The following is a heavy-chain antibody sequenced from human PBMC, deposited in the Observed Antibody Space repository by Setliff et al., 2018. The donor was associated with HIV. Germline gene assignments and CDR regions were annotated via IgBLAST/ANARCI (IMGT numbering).Heavy chain of an antibody. J-gene: IGHJ4*02. CDR1: GDSLSSDYYY. Sequence: SETLSLTCTVSGDSLSSDYYYWTWIRQHPEKGLEWIGYIYYSGSTLYNPSLRSRLTMSVDTSKNQFSLKLSSVTAADTAVYYCAGISREQLWPPWGQGTLVTVS. CDR2: IYYSGST. V-gene: IGHV4-31*03. CDR3: AGISREQLWPP. D-gene: IGHD5-18*01.